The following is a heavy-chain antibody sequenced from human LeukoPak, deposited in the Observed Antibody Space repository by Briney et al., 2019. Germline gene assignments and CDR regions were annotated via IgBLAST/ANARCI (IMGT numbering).Heavy chain of an antibody. CDR1: GYIFTAYY. Sequence: ASVKVSCKASGYIFTAYYMHWVRQAPGQGLEWMGWIDPNSGDSNSAQRFQGRVTMTRDTSISTAYMELSRLRSDDTAVYSCARRDGYDAFDIWGQGTMVIVSS. CDR3: ARRDGYDAFDI. CDR2: IDPNSGDS. J-gene: IGHJ3*02. V-gene: IGHV1-2*02. D-gene: IGHD5-12*01.